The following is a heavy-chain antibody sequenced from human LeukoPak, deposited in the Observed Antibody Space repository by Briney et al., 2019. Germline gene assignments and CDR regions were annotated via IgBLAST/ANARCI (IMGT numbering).Heavy chain of an antibody. D-gene: IGHD2-15*01. CDR3: ARDLKYCSGATCYSPFDY. J-gene: IGHJ4*02. Sequence: GGSLRLSCAASGFTFSDYTMNWVRQAPGKGPEWVSSISGSSSYIYYADSVKGRFTISRDNAENSLYLQMNSLRAEDTAVYYCARDLKYCSGATCYSPFDYWGQGTLVSVSS. CDR1: GFTFSDYT. V-gene: IGHV3-21*01. CDR2: ISGSSSYI.